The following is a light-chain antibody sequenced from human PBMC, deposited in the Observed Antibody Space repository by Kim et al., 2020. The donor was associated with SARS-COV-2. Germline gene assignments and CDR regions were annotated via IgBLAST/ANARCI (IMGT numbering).Light chain of an antibody. J-gene: IGLJ1*01. CDR2: QDN. V-gene: IGLV3-1*01. Sequence: SYELTQPPSLSVSPGQTASITCSGDKLDYYHVSWYQQKSGQSPVVVIYQDNKRPSGIPERFSGSNSGDTATLTISATQPMVEADYYCLMWDSSTECVFG. CDR3: LMWDSSTECV. CDR1: KLDYYH.